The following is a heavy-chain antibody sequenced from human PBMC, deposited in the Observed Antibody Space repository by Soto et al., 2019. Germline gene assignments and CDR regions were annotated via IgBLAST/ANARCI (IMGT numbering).Heavy chain of an antibody. CDR3: ARGGLWFESYYMDV. CDR1: GYTFTSYD. J-gene: IGHJ6*03. Sequence: GASVKVSCKASGYTFTSYDINWVRQATGQGLEWMGWMNPNSGNTGYAQKFQGRVTMTRNTSISTAYMELSSLRSEDTAVYYCARGGLWFESYYMDVWGKGTTVTVPS. CDR2: MNPNSGNT. V-gene: IGHV1-8*01. D-gene: IGHD3-10*01.